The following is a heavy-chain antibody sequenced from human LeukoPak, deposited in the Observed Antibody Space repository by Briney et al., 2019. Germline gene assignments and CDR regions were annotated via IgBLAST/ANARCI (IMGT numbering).Heavy chain of an antibody. J-gene: IGHJ4*02. CDR3: ARDKIVGATYFDS. Sequence: GGSLRLSCVISGYTFTHYGFHWVRQAPGKALEWVAFISCDGNNKYEDSVKGRFTISRDNSKSTLHLQMNGLRAEDTAVYYCARDKIVGATYFDSWGQGTLVTVSS. CDR1: GYTFTHYG. CDR2: ISCDGNNK. V-gene: IGHV3-30*03. D-gene: IGHD1-26*01.